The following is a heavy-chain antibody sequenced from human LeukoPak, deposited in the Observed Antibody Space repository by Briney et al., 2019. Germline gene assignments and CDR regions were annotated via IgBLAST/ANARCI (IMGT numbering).Heavy chain of an antibody. J-gene: IGHJ5*02. CDR3: ARGNGYDFWSGYSWFDP. CDR1: GGSFSGYY. CDR2: INHSGSI. D-gene: IGHD3-3*01. Sequence: PSETLSLTCAVYGGSFSGYYWSWIRQPPGKGLEWIGEINHSGSINYNPSLKSRVTISVDTSKNQFSLKLSSVTAADTAVYYCARGNGYDFWSGYSWFDPWGQGTLVTVSS. V-gene: IGHV4-34*01.